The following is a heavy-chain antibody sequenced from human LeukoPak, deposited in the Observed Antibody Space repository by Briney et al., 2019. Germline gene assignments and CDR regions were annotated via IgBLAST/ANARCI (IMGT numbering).Heavy chain of an antibody. J-gene: IGHJ5*02. CDR2: IYHSGST. CDR3: ARASPLQWLAEYNWFDP. V-gene: IGHV4-30-2*01. D-gene: IGHD6-19*01. CDR1: GGSISSGGYS. Sequence: SETLSLTCAVSGGSISSGGYSWSWIRQPPGKGLEWIGYIYHSGSTYYNPSLKSRVTISVDRSKNQFSLKLSSVTAADTAVYYCARASPLQWLAEYNWFDPWGQGTLVTVSS.